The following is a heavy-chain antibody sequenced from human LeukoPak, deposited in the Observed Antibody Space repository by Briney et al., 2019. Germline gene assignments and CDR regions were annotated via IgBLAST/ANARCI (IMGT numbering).Heavy chain of an antibody. CDR3: ERVPWGSYYNAVPFDY. V-gene: IGHV3-74*01. D-gene: IGHD3-10*01. CDR2: INSDGSST. J-gene: IGHJ4*02. Sequence: GGSLRLSCAASGFTFSSYWMHWVRQAPGKGLVWVSRINSDGSSTSYADSVKGRFTISRDNAKNTLYLQMNSLRAEDTAVYYCERVPWGSYYNAVPFDYWGQGTLVTVSS. CDR1: GFTFSSYW.